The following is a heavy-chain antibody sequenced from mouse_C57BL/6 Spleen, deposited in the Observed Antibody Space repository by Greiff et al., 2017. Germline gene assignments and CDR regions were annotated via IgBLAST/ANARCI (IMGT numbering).Heavy chain of an antibody. CDR2: IYPGDGDT. Sequence: VMLVESGPELVKPGASVKISCKASGYAFSSSWMNWVKQRPGKGLEWIGRIYPGDGDTNYNGKFKGKATLTADKSSSTAYMQLSSLTSEDSAVYYCAISYYGYWYFDVWGTGTTVTVSS. J-gene: IGHJ1*03. CDR3: AISYYGYWYFDV. D-gene: IGHD1-1*01. CDR1: GYAFSSSW. V-gene: IGHV1-82*01.